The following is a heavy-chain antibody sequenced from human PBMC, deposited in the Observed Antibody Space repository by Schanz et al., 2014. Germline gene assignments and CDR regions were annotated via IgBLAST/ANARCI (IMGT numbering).Heavy chain of an antibody. J-gene: IGHJ4*02. CDR1: EYSFTSYS. D-gene: IGHD5-12*01. CDR2: INTGSGDT. CDR3: ARGIGGYGANNYFDY. V-gene: IGHV1-3*04. Sequence: QVHLVQSGAEVKRPGASVKVSCKASEYSFTSYSMHWVRQAPGQRLEWMGWINTGSGDTKYSQNFQGRVTITRDTPASTAYMELSSLRSEDTAVYSCARGIGGYGANNYFDYWGQGTLVTVSS.